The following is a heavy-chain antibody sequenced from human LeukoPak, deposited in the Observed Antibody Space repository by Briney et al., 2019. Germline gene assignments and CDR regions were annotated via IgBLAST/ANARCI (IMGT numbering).Heavy chain of an antibody. CDR1: GYTFTAYY. CDR3: ARDSQDGYGDYFDY. D-gene: IGHD5-24*01. V-gene: IGHV1-2*02. CDR2: INPNSGGT. Sequence: ASVKVSCKASGYTFTAYYMHWVQQAPGQGLEWMGWINPNSGGTKYAQNFQGRVTMTRDTSISTAYMELSSLRSDDTAVYYCARDSQDGYGDYFDYWGQGTLVTVSS. J-gene: IGHJ4*02.